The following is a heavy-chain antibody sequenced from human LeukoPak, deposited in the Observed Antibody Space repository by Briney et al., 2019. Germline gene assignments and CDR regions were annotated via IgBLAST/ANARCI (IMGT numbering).Heavy chain of an antibody. CDR2: IWYDGSNK. J-gene: IGHJ4*02. CDR3: ARDRGSYWDGGNDY. CDR1: GFTFSSYG. V-gene: IGHV3-33*01. D-gene: IGHD1-26*01. Sequence: GRSLRLSCAASGFTFSSYGMHWVRQAPGKRLEWVAVIWYDGSNKYYADSVKGRFTISRDNSKNTLYLQMNSLRAEDTAVYYCARDRGSYWDGGNDYWGQGTLVTVSS.